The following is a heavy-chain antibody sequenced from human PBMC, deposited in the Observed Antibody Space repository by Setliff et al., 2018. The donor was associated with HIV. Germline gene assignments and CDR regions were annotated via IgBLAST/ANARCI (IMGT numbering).Heavy chain of an antibody. J-gene: IGHJ4*02. CDR3: ARSRLHYYDSSGYYPSYFDY. V-gene: IGHV4-4*09. CDR1: GDSISSYF. CDR2: RSTTGST. D-gene: IGHD3-22*01. Sequence: LSLTCAVSGDSISSYFWSWIRQSPGKGLEWIGFRSTTGSTNYNPSLRSRVTISVDTSKNQFSLRLTSVTAADTAVYYCARSRLHYYDSSGYYPSYFDYWGQGTLVTVSS.